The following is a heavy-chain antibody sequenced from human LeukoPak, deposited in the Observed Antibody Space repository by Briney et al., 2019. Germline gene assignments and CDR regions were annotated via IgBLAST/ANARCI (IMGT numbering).Heavy chain of an antibody. J-gene: IGHJ1*01. V-gene: IGHV3-30-3*01. CDR2: TSDDGSDT. Sequence: GKSLRLSCAASTFTFSRFPMHWVRQAPGKGLEWVAVTSDDGSDTYYPDSVKGRFTISRDNSENTLYLQMNSPRPEDTAVYYCAKDGSTSWHGYFQHWGQGTLVTVSS. CDR1: TFTFSRFP. D-gene: IGHD2-2*01. CDR3: AKDGSTSWHGYFQH.